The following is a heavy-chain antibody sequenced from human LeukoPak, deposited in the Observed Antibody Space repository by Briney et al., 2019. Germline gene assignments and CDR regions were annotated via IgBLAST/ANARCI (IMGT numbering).Heavy chain of an antibody. Sequence: PGGSLRLSCAAFGFTFSSYAMSWVRQAPGKGLEWVSAISGSGGSTYYADSVKGRFTISRDNSKNTLYLQMNSLRAEDTAVYYCAKVRVSIAVALKPDFDYWGQGTLVTVSS. J-gene: IGHJ4*02. CDR2: ISGSGGST. D-gene: IGHD6-19*01. CDR1: GFTFSSYA. CDR3: AKVRVSIAVALKPDFDY. V-gene: IGHV3-23*01.